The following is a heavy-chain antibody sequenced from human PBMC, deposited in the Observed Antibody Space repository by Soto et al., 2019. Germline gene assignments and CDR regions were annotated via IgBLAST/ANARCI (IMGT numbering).Heavy chain of an antibody. V-gene: IGHV4-30-2*01. D-gene: IGHD4-17*01. CDR1: GGSISSGGYS. J-gene: IGHJ6*02. CDR3: ASGGDYNYYYGMDV. CDR2: IYHSGST. Sequence: SETLSLTCAVSGGSISSGGYSWSWIRQPPGRGLEWIGYIYHSGSTYYNPSLKSRVTISVDRSKNQFSLKLSSVTAADTAVYYCASGGDYNYYYGMDVWGQGTTVTVSS.